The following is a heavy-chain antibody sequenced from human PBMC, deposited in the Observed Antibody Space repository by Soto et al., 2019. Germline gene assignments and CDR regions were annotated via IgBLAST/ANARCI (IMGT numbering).Heavy chain of an antibody. V-gene: IGHV4-59*08. D-gene: IGHD2-21*02. J-gene: IGHJ4*02. Sequence: SETLSLTCTVSGGSISSYYWSWIRQPPGKGLEWIGYIYYSGSTNYNPSLKSRVTISVDTSKNQFSLKLSSVTAADTAVYYCARHMTVGYFDYWGQGTLVTVSS. CDR3: ARHMTVGYFDY. CDR2: IYYSGST. CDR1: GGSISSYY.